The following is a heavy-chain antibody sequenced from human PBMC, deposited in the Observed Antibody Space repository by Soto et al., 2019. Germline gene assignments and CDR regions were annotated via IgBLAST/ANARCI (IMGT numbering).Heavy chain of an antibody. CDR3: DREDIVVLVYDY. D-gene: IGHD2-15*01. CDR1: VGSIISVDYY. Sequence: QVQLQESGPGLVKPSQTLSLTCTVSVGSIISVDYYWSWIRQPPVKGLEWIGYIYYSGSTYYNPSLKSRVTISVDTSKHPFLLKLSSVTAADTAVYYCDREDIVVLVYDYRGQGTRVTVSS. V-gene: IGHV4-30-4*01. J-gene: IGHJ4*02. CDR2: IYYSGST.